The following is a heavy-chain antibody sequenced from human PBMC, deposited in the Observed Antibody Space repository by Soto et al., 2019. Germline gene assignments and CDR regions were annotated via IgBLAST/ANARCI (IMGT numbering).Heavy chain of an antibody. D-gene: IGHD2-2*01. Sequence: SQTLSLTCTVSGGSITSSSYYWGWIRQPPGKGLEWIGSINHSGSTNYNPSLKSRVTISVDTSKNQFSLKLTSVTAADTAVYYCARDKIHALFDYCGEGTLVTVSS. CDR2: INHSGST. J-gene: IGHJ4*02. CDR3: ARDKIHALFDY. V-gene: IGHV4-39*02. CDR1: GGSITSSSYY.